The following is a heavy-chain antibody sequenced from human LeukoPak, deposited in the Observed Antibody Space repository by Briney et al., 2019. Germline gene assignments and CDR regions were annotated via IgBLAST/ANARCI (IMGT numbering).Heavy chain of an antibody. J-gene: IGHJ4*02. CDR3: ARHAAAWQHDY. Sequence: SETLSLTCTVSGDSISSSYWSWIRQPPGKGLEWIGFIYYSGTTNYSPSLKSRVTISVDMPKNQFSLKLSSVTAADTAVYYCARHAAAWQHDYWGQGTLVTVSS. V-gene: IGHV4-59*08. CDR1: GDSISSSY. CDR2: IYYSGTT. D-gene: IGHD6-13*01.